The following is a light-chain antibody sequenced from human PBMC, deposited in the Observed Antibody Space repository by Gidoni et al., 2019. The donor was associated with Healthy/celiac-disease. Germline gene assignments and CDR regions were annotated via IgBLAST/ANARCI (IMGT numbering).Light chain of an antibody. CDR3: CSYAGSYV. CDR2: EGS. Sequence: QSAQTQPASVSGSPGQSITISCTGTSSDVGSYNLVSWYQQHPGKAPKLMIYEGSKRPSGVSNRFSGSKSGNTASLTISGLQAEDEADYYCCSYAGSYVFGTGTKVTVL. CDR1: SSDVGSYNL. V-gene: IGLV2-23*01. J-gene: IGLJ1*01.